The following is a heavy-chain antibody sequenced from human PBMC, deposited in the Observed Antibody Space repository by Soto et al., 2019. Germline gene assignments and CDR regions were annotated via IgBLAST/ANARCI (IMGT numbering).Heavy chain of an antibody. D-gene: IGHD3-16*01. V-gene: IGHV3-30-3*01. J-gene: IGHJ4*02. CDR2: ISYDGSNK. CDR1: GFTFSRYA. Sequence: QVQLVESGGGVVQPGRSLRLSCAASGFTFSRYAMHWVRQAPGKGLEWVAVISYDGSNKYYADSVKGRFTISRDNSKNTLYLQMNSLRAEDTAVYYCARDGLLGYFDYWGQGTLVTVSS. CDR3: ARDGLLGYFDY.